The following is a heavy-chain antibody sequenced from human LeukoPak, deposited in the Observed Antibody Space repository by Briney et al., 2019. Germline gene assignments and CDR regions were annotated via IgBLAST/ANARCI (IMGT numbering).Heavy chain of an antibody. J-gene: IGHJ4*02. CDR3: ARDLIRNPY. CDR1: GLTFSSYA. V-gene: IGHV3-30-3*01. Sequence: GESLTLSCAASGLTFSSYAMHWVRQAPGKGLEWVADISYDGSNKYYADSVRGRFTISRDNSKNTLYLQMNSLRAEDTAVYYCARDLIRNPYWGQGTLVTV. CDR2: ISYDGSNK. D-gene: IGHD1-14*01.